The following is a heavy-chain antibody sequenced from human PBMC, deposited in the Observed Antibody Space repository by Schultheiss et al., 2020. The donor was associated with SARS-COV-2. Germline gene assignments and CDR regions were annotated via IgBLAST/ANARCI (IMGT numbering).Heavy chain of an antibody. CDR2: IYTSGST. CDR1: GGSFSGYY. D-gene: IGHD4-23*01. CDR3: ARESDYGGNASVWFDP. V-gene: IGHV4-59*10. J-gene: IGHJ5*02. Sequence: SETLSLTCAVYGGSFSGYYWSWIHQPPGKGLEWIGRIYTSGSTNYNPSLKSRVTISVDTSKNQFSLKLSSVTAADTAVYYCARESDYGGNASVWFDPWGQGTLVTVSS.